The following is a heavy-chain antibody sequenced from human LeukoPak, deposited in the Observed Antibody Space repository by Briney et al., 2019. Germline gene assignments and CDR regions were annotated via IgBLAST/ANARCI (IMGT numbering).Heavy chain of an antibody. CDR1: GFTFSNAW. V-gene: IGHV3-15*01. CDR3: TTLRITMIVVVITDDAFDI. CDR2: IKSKTDGGTT. J-gene: IGHJ3*02. D-gene: IGHD3-22*01. Sequence: PGGSLRLSCAASGFTFSNAWISWVRQAPGKGLEWVGRIKSKTDGGTTDYAAPVKGRFTISRDDSKNTLYLQTNSLKTEDTAVYYCTTLRITMIVVVITDDAFDIWGQGTMVTVSS.